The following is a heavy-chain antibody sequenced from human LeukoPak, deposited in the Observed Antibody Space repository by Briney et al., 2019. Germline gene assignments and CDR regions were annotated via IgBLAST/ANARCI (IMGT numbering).Heavy chain of an antibody. D-gene: IGHD4-17*01. CDR3: ARAEDLGDYEP. CDR1: GYTFTGYY. J-gene: IGHJ5*02. V-gene: IGHV1-2*06. Sequence: ASVKVSCKASGYTFTGYYMHWVRQAPGQGLEWMGRINPNSGGTNYAQKFQGRVTMTRDTSISTAYMELSSLRSEDTAVYYCARAEDLGDYEPWGQGTLVTVSS. CDR2: INPNSGGT.